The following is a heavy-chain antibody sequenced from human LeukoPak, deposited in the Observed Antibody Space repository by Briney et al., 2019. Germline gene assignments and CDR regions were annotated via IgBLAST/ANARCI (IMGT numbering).Heavy chain of an antibody. J-gene: IGHJ4*02. Sequence: PGGSLRLSCAASGFIFSDHDMDWIRQAPGKGLEWISYISRSGTTKYYADSVKGRFTISRDNADNSLNLQLNSLRAEDTAVYYCAREGRGYYGDFDYWGQGTLVTVSS. CDR3: AREGRGYYGDFDY. CDR2: ISRSGTTK. D-gene: IGHD3-22*01. V-gene: IGHV3-11*01. CDR1: GFIFSDHD.